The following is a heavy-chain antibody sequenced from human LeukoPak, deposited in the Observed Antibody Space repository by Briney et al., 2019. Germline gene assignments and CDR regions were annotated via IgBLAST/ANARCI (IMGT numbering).Heavy chain of an antibody. D-gene: IGHD6-6*01. CDR2: IYSGGST. V-gene: IGHV3-53*01. Sequence: GGSLRLSCAVSGFTVSSNYMSWVRQAPGKELEWVSVIYSGGSTYYADSVKGRFTISRDDSKNTLYLQMNSLRAEDTAVYYCARDGSSFAGVIDRYFDFWGQGTLVTVSS. J-gene: IGHJ4*02. CDR3: ARDGSSFAGVIDRYFDF. CDR1: GFTVSSNY.